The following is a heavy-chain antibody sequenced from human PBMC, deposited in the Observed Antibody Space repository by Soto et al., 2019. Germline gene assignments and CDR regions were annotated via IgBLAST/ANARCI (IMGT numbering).Heavy chain of an antibody. J-gene: IGHJ5*02. CDR3: ARDGGLYSSSWYGWFDP. CDR1: GGSISIYY. V-gene: IGHV4-59*01. Sequence: PSETMSLTCTVSGGSISIYYWSWIRQPPGKGLEWIGYIYYSGSTNYNPSLKSRVTISVDTSKNQFSLKLSSVTAADTAVYYCARDGGLYSSSWYGWFDPWGQGTLVTVSS. D-gene: IGHD6-13*01. CDR2: IYYSGST.